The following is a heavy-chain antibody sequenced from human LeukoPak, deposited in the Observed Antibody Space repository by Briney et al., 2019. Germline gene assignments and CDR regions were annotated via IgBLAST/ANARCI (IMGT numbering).Heavy chain of an antibody. Sequence: GGSLRLSCTASGFTLSSYAMSWVRQAPGEGLEWVLTISGSADNTNYAEAVKGRITISRDNSKNTMYLQMNSLRAEDTAVYYCAKQGFGCWGQGTLVTVSS. J-gene: IGHJ4*02. CDR2: ISGSADNT. V-gene: IGHV3-23*01. CDR3: AKQGFGC. CDR1: GFTLSSYA.